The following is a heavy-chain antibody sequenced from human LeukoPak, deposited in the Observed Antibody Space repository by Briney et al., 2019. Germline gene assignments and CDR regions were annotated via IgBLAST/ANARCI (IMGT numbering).Heavy chain of an antibody. D-gene: IGHD2/OR15-2a*01. CDR2: IIPIFGTA. V-gene: IGHV1-69*05. CDR1: GYTFTGYY. CDR3: ARGDDGTQISTMDV. Sequence: SVKVSCKASGYTFTGYYMHWVRQAPGQGLEWMGGIIPIFGTANYAQKFQGRVTITTDESTSTAYMELSSLRSEDTAVYYCARGDDGTQISTMDVWGQGTMVTVSS. J-gene: IGHJ3*01.